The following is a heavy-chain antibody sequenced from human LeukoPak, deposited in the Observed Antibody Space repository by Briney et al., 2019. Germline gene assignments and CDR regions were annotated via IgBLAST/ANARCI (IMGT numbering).Heavy chain of an antibody. J-gene: IGHJ4*02. V-gene: IGHV1-69*13. CDR1: GGTFNNFA. CDR3: ASPVKYYDTWSGYPPFDY. D-gene: IGHD3-3*01. Sequence: SVKVSCKASGGTFNNFAISWVRQAPGQGLEWVGGIIPISGTANYAQKFQGRVTITADESTSTAYMELSSLRSEDTAIYYCASPVKYYDTWSGYPPFDYWGQGTLVTVSS. CDR2: IIPISGTA.